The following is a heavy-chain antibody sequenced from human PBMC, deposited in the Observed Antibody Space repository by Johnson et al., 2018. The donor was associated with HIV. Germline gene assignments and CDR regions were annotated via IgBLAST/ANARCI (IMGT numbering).Heavy chain of an antibody. CDR1: GFTFDDYG. CDR3: ARVQWLILDAFDI. D-gene: IGHD6-19*01. V-gene: IGHV3-30*03. J-gene: IGHJ3*02. CDR2: ISYDGSNK. Sequence: QVQLVESGGGVVQPGGSLRLSCAASGFTFDDYGMSWVRQAPGKGLEWVAVISYDGSNKYYAASVKGRFTISRDNSKNTLYLQMNSLRAEDTAVYYCARVQWLILDAFDIWGQGTMVTVSS.